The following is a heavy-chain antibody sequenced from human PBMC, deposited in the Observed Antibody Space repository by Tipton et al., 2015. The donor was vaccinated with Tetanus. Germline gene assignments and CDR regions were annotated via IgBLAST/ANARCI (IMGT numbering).Heavy chain of an antibody. CDR3: ARHSIMGTKAFDS. V-gene: IGHV4-59*05. J-gene: IGHJ4*02. CDR2: VYYSGIT. Sequence: TLSLTCTVSGGSISSYYWSWIRQPAGKGLEWIGSVYYSGITDYNSLLKSRVTISVDTSKNQFSLKVRSVTATDTAVYYCARHSIMGTKAFDSWGQGTLVTVSS. CDR1: GGSISSYY. D-gene: IGHD1-14*01.